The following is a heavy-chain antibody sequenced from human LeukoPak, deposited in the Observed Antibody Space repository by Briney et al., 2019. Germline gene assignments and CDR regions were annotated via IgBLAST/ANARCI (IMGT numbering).Heavy chain of an antibody. CDR1: GGSISSYY. CDR3: ARQLPNLYYDSSGNFDY. V-gene: IGHV4-59*08. Sequence: SETLSLTCTVSGGSISSYYWSWIRHPPGKGLEWIGYFYYSGSTNYNPSLKSRVTISVDTSKNQFSLKLSSVTAADTAVYYCARQLPNLYYDSSGNFDYWGQGTLVTVSS. J-gene: IGHJ4*02. D-gene: IGHD3-22*01. CDR2: FYYSGST.